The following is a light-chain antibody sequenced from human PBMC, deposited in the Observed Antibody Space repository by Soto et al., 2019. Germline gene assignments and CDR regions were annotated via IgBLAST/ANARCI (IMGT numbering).Light chain of an antibody. V-gene: IGKV1-27*01. Sequence: DIQMTQSPSPLSASVGDRVTITCRASQAISNYLAWYQQKPGKVPTLLIYAASTLQSGVPSRFSGSGSGTDFTLTISSLQPEDAATYYCQKFNAVPTFGGGTKVEI. J-gene: IGKJ4*01. CDR1: QAISNY. CDR2: AAS. CDR3: QKFNAVPT.